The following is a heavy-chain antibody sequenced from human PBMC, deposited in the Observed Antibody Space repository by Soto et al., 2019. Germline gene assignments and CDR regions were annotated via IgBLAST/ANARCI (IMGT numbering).Heavy chain of an antibody. D-gene: IGHD6-6*01. Sequence: PSETLSLTCAVSGVSISSGNWWTWVRQSPQRGLEHIGEIFHDGTANYYPSFERRAAIPVDTSKNQFSLKLTSVTAADTAVYYCARGYTTSSSSPADYYYYYGMDVWGQGTTVTV. J-gene: IGHJ6*02. CDR2: IFHDGTA. CDR1: GVSISSGNW. V-gene: IGHV4-4*02. CDR3: ARGYTTSSSSPADYYYYYGMDV.